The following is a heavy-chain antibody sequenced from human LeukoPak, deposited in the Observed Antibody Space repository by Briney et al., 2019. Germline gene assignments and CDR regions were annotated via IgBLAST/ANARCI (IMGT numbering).Heavy chain of an antibody. Sequence: PGGSLRLSCAASGFTFSSYGMHWVRQAPGKGLEWVAIISSDGSNKYYADSVKGRFTISRDNSKNMLYLQMNSLRVEDTAVYYCAKGHCSGGSCYYLFDYWGQGSLVTVSS. V-gene: IGHV3-30*18. CDR3: AKGHCSGGSCYYLFDY. CDR1: GFTFSSYG. J-gene: IGHJ4*02. D-gene: IGHD2-15*01. CDR2: ISSDGSNK.